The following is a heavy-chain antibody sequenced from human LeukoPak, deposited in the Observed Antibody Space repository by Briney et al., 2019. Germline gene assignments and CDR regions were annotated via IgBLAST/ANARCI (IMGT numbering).Heavy chain of an antibody. D-gene: IGHD3-10*01. CDR1: GESISGFY. V-gene: IGHV4-59*01. CDR2: IYYSGST. J-gene: IGHJ4*02. Sequence: SETLSLTCTVSGESISGFYWTWIRQPPGKGLEWIGYIYYSGSTNYNPSLKSRVTISVDTSKNQFSLKLSSVTAADTAVYYCARGGGYASGNSRFVDYWGQGTLVTVSS. CDR3: ARGGGYASGNSRFVDY.